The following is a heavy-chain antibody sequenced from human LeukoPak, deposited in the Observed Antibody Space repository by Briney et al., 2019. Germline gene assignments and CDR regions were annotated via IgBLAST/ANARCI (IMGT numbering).Heavy chain of an antibody. CDR1: GYSFTNYW. Sequence: GESLKISCKGSGYSFTNYWIGWVRQMPGKGLEWMGTIYPGDSDTRYSPSFEGQVTISADKSISTAYPQWSSLKASDTAMYYCARHRYCTSTACYDMGGYWGQGTLVTVSS. D-gene: IGHD2-2*01. J-gene: IGHJ4*02. V-gene: IGHV5-51*01. CDR2: IYPGDSDT. CDR3: ARHRYCTSTACYDMGGY.